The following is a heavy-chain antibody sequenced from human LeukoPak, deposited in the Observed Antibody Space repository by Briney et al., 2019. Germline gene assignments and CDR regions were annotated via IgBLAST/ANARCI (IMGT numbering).Heavy chain of an antibody. CDR2: ISGSGGST. V-gene: IGHV3-23*01. D-gene: IGHD2-2*01. J-gene: IGHJ3*02. Sequence: PGGSLRLSCAASGFTFSSYAMSWVRQAPGKGLEWVSAISGSGGSTYYADSVKGRFTISRDNSKNTLYLQMNSLRAEDTAVYYCAKSRYCSSTSCSHDAFDIWGQGTMVTVSS. CDR1: GFTFSSYA. CDR3: AKSRYCSSTSCSHDAFDI.